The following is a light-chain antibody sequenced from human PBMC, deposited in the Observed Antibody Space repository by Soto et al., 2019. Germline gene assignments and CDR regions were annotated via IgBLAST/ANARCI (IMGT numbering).Light chain of an antibody. CDR3: QQYNSYPPT. CDR2: AAS. V-gene: IGKV1-9*01. CDR1: QGITSY. Sequence: IQVTQSPSSLSASVGDRVTITCRASQGITSYLAWYQQKPGKAPKLLIYAASALQTGVSSRFSGSGYGTDFALTISNLQPEDFATYYCQQYNSYPPTFGQGTRLDIK. J-gene: IGKJ5*01.